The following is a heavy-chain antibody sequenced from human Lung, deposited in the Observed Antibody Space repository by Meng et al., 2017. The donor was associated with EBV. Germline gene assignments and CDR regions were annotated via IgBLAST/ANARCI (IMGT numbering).Heavy chain of an antibody. CDR3: ARGGTSSAPFDY. CDR1: GRSFSSSY. V-gene: IGHV4-34*01. D-gene: IGHD2-2*01. Sequence: GHVPQWGEGLVKPSETLSLTCGVSGRSFSSSYWSWIRQPPGKGLEWIGQINYSGITNYNPSLKSRVTISVDTSKNQFSLSLNSVTAADTAVYYCARGGTSSAPFDYWGQGALVTVSS. CDR2: INYSGIT. J-gene: IGHJ4*02.